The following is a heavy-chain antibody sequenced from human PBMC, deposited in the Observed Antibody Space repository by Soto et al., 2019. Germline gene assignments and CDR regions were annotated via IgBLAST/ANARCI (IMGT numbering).Heavy chain of an antibody. CDR3: ARAEGNSGGWAAYFQH. Sequence: EVQLVESGGDLIQPGGSLRLSCAASEFTVSSNYMGWVRQAPGKGLEWVSVLYISGSTYYADSVKGRFTISRDSSKNTLYTQMNSLRAEDTALYYCARAEGNSGGWAAYFQHWGQGTLVTVSS. CDR2: LYISGST. V-gene: IGHV3-53*01. J-gene: IGHJ1*01. D-gene: IGHD2-15*01. CDR1: EFTVSSNY.